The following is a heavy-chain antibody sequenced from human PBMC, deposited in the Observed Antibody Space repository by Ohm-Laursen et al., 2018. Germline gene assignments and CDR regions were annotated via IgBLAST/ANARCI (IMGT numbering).Heavy chain of an antibody. V-gene: IGHV3-7*01. CDR3: AGAFASSDYYGLDV. Sequence: GSLRLSCAASGFTFRSYWMNWVRQAPGKGPEWVANIKQDGSEKDYVDSVKGRFTISRDNAENSLYLQMNSLRAEDTAVYYCAGAFASSDYYGLDVWGQGTTVTVSS. D-gene: IGHD6-25*01. CDR1: GFTFRSYW. J-gene: IGHJ6*02. CDR2: IKQDGSEK.